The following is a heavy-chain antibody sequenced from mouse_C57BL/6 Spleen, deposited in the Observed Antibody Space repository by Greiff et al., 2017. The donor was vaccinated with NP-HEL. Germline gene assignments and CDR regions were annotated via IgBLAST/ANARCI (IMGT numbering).Heavy chain of an antibody. CDR3: ARIYDYAFDY. CDR1: VYTFTSYW. Sequence: QVQLQQPGAELVRPGSSVKLSCKASVYTFTSYWMDWVKQRPGQGLEWIGNIYPSDSETHYNQKFKDKATLTVDKSSSTAYMQLSSLTSEDSAVYYWARIYDYAFDYWGQGTTLTVSS. CDR2: IYPSDSET. V-gene: IGHV1-61*01. J-gene: IGHJ2*01. D-gene: IGHD2-4*01.